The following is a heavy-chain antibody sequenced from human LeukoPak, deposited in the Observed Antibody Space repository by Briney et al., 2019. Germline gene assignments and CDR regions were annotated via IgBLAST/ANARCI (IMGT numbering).Heavy chain of an antibody. CDR3: AREDPQTTVPEGMDV. Sequence: SETLSLTCTVSGGSTSSSSYYWGWIRQPPGKGLEWIGSIYYSGSTYYNPSLKSRVTISVDTSKNQFSLQLSSVTAADTAVYYCAREDPQTTVPEGMDVWGQGTTVTVSS. CDR1: GGSTSSSSYY. D-gene: IGHD4-17*01. CDR2: IYYSGST. J-gene: IGHJ6*02. V-gene: IGHV4-39*07.